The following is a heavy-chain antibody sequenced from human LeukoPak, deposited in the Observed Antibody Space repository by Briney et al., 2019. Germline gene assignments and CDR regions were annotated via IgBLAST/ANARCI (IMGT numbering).Heavy chain of an antibody. D-gene: IGHD2-2*01. J-gene: IGHJ4*02. CDR1: GFTFSNYW. CDR2: INSDGINT. CDR3: ARAIDCSSTSCYSS. Sequence: GGSLRLSCAASGFTFSNYWMHWVRQAPGKGLVWVSRINSDGINTSYADSVKGRFTISRDNAKNSLYLQMNSLRAEDTAVYYCARAIDCSSTSCYSSWGQGTLVTVSS. V-gene: IGHV3-74*01.